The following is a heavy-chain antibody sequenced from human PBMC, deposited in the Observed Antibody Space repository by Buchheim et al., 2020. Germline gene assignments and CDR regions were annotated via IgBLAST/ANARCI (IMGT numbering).Heavy chain of an antibody. CDR3: ARDRLQWLVSYYYGMDV. V-gene: IGHV3-11*06. CDR1: GFTFSDYY. Sequence: QVQLVESGGGLVKPGGSLRLSCAASGFTFSDYYMSWIRQAPGKGLEWVSYISSSSSYTNYADSVKGRFTISRDNAKNSLYLQMNSLRAEDTAVYYCARDRLQWLVSYYYGMDVWGQGTT. D-gene: IGHD6-19*01. J-gene: IGHJ6*02. CDR2: ISSSSSYT.